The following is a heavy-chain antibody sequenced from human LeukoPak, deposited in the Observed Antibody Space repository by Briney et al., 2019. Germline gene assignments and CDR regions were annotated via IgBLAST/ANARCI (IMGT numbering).Heavy chain of an antibody. V-gene: IGHV4-59*01. Sequence: SETLSLTCTASGGSISSYYWSWIRQPPGKGLEWIGYIYYSGSTNYNPSLKSRVTISVDTSKNQFSLKLSAVTAADTAVYYCARGSDYYDSSGYYYLFDYWGQGTLVTVSS. CDR2: IYYSGST. CDR1: GGSISSYY. CDR3: ARGSDYYDSSGYYYLFDY. J-gene: IGHJ4*02. D-gene: IGHD3-22*01.